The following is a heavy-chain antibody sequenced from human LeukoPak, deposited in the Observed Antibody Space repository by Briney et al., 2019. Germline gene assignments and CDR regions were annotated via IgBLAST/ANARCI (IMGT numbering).Heavy chain of an antibody. D-gene: IGHD6-13*01. CDR2: IYSGGSA. CDR1: GFTVSSNY. V-gene: IGHV3-53*05. Sequence: GGSLRLSCAASGFTVSSNYMSWVRQAPGKGLEWVSVIYSGGSAYYAGSVKGRFTISRDNSKNTLYLQMNSLRAEDTAVYYCAREYIAAADYWGQGTLVTVSS. J-gene: IGHJ4*02. CDR3: AREYIAAADY.